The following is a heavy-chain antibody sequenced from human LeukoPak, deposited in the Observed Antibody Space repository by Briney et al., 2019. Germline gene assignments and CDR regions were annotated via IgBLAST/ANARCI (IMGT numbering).Heavy chain of an antibody. J-gene: IGHJ5*02. D-gene: IGHD3-3*01. CDR2: ISAYNGNT. CDR1: GYTFTSYG. Sequence: ASVKVSCKASGYTFTSYGISWVRQAPGQGLEWMGWISAYNGNTNYAQKLQGRVTMTTDTSTSTAYMELRSLRSDDTAVYYCARSYDFWTNNWFDPWGQGTLVTVSS. V-gene: IGHV1-18*01. CDR3: ARSYDFWTNNWFDP.